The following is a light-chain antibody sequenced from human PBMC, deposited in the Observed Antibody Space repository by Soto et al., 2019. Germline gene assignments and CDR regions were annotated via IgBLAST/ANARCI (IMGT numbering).Light chain of an antibody. J-gene: IGKJ2*01. V-gene: IGKV3-11*01. CDR3: QQRSSWPPYT. CDR1: QSVRSY. CDR2: DAS. Sequence: EIVLTQSPATLSLSPGERATLSCRASQSVRSYLAWYQQKPGQAPRLLIYDASNRATGIPARFSGSGSGTESTLIISSLEPEDFAVYYCQQRSSWPPYTFGQGTKLEIK.